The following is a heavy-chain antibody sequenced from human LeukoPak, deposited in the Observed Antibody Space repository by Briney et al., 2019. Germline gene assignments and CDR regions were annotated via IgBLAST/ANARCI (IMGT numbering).Heavy chain of an antibody. V-gene: IGHV3-74*01. CDR1: GFTFTSYW. Sequence: GGPLRLSCAASGFTFTSYWMHWVRQAPGKGLVQVSRINTDGSSTSYGDSVKGRFTISRDNAKNTLYLQMNSLRAEDTAVYYCARGTYDSSGYYYGPFDYWGQGTLVTVSS. CDR3: ARGTYDSSGYYYGPFDY. J-gene: IGHJ4*02. D-gene: IGHD3-22*01. CDR2: INTDGSST.